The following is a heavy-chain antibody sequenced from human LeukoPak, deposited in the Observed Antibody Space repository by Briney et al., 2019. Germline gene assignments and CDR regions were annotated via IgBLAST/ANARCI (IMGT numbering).Heavy chain of an antibody. V-gene: IGHV1-46*01. CDR2: INPSGGST. D-gene: IGHD1-26*01. CDR3: ARDRVSLGSPYPGASDY. CDR1: GYTFTSYY. J-gene: IGHJ4*02. Sequence: ASVKVSCKASGYTFTSYYMHWVRQAPGQGLEWMGIINPSGGSTTYAQKFQGRVTMTRDTSTSTVYMELSSLKSEDTAVYYCARDRVSLGSPYPGASDYWGQGTLATVSS.